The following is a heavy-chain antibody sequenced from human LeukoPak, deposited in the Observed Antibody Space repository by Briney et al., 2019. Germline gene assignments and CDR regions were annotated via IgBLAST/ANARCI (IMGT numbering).Heavy chain of an antibody. Sequence: SETLSLTCAVYGGSFSGYYWSWIRQPPGKGLEWIGEINHSGSTNYNPSLKSRVTISVDTSKNQFSLKLSSVTAADTAVYYCARGIRITMIVVIKKGAFDIWGQGTMVTVSS. V-gene: IGHV4-34*01. J-gene: IGHJ3*02. CDR2: INHSGST. CDR1: GGSFSGYY. D-gene: IGHD3-22*01. CDR3: ARGIRITMIVVIKKGAFDI.